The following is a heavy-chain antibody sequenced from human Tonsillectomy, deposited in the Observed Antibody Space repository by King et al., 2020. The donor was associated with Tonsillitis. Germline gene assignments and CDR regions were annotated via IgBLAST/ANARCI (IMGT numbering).Heavy chain of an antibody. CDR3: AREWELPSEGDYYYYYMDV. D-gene: IGHD1-26*01. CDR1: GGSFSSYA. CDR2: IIPTLDIA. V-gene: IGHV1-69*09. J-gene: IGHJ6*03. Sequence: VQLVESGAEVKKPGSSVKVSCKASGGSFSSYAISWVRQAPGQGLEWMGRIIPTLDIANYAQIFQGRVTFTAHKSTSTAYMELSSLRSEDTAVYYCAREWELPSEGDYYYYYMDVWGKGTTVTVSS.